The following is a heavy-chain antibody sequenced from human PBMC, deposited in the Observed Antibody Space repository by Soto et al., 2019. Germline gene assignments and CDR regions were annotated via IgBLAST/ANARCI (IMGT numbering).Heavy chain of an antibody. Sequence: TSETLSLTCAVSGDSISSSVWWTWVRPPPGKGLEWIGEVFHTGNTNYNPSLKSRVTMSVDKSTNEFSLKVTSVTAADTAIYYCARKAWVRFDYWGQGALVTVSS. CDR1: GDSISSSVW. V-gene: IGHV4-4*02. J-gene: IGHJ4*02. D-gene: IGHD7-27*01. CDR3: ARKAWVRFDY. CDR2: VFHTGNT.